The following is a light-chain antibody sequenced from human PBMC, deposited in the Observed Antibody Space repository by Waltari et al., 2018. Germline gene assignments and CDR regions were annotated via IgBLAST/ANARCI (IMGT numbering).Light chain of an antibody. CDR2: EGS. Sequence: QSALTQPASVSGSPGQSFTISCTGTSSDVWIYNLVSWYQQHPGQAPKLMIYEGSKRPAGVSNRFSGSKSGNTASLTIAGLQAEDEADYYCCSYAGSSTYVFGTGTKVTVL. CDR3: CSYAGSSTYV. J-gene: IGLJ1*01. V-gene: IGLV2-23*01. CDR1: SSDVWIYNL.